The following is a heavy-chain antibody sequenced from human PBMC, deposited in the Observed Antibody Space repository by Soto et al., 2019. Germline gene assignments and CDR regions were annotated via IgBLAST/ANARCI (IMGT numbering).Heavy chain of an antibody. J-gene: IGHJ2*01. CDR3: AKGDYYDSSGYLTYWYFDL. CDR2: ISGSGGST. Sequence: GGSLRLSCAASGFTFSSYAMSWVRQAPGKGLEWVSAISGSGGSTYYADSVKGRFTISRDNSKNTLYLQMNSLRAEDTAVYYCAKGDYYDSSGYLTYWYFDLWGRGTLVTVSS. D-gene: IGHD3-22*01. V-gene: IGHV3-23*01. CDR1: GFTFSSYA.